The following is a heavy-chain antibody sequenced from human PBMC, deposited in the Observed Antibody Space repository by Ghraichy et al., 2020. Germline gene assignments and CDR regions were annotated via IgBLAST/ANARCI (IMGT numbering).Heavy chain of an antibody. V-gene: IGHV4-39*01. CDR1: GGSISSSSYY. Sequence: SETLSLTCTVSGGSISSSSYYWGWIRQPPGKGLEWIGSVYYRGSTYYNPSLKSRVTTSVDTSKNQFSLKLSSVTAADTAVYYCARQDKTTETTTRGDFDFWGQGTLVTVSS. D-gene: IGHD4-17*01. CDR2: VYYRGST. J-gene: IGHJ4*02. CDR3: ARQDKTTETTTRGDFDF.